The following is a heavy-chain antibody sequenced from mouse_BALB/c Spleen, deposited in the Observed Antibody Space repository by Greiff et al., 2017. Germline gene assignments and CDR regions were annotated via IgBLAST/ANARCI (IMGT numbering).Heavy chain of an antibody. V-gene: IGHV5-6*01. J-gene: IGHJ4*01. CDR2: ISSGGSYT. CDR1: GFTFSSYG. CDR3: APYENAMDY. D-gene: IGHD2-3*01. Sequence: EVKVVESGGDLVKPGGSLKLSCAASGFTFSSYGMSWVRQTPDKRLEWVATISSGGSYTYYPDSVKGRFTISRDNAKNTLYLQMSSLKSEDTAMYYCAPYENAMDYWGQGTSVTVSS.